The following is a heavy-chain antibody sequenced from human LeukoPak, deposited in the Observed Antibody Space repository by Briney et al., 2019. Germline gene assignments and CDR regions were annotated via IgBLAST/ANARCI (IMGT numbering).Heavy chain of an antibody. CDR2: INPSSGGT. V-gene: IGHV1-2*02. Sequence: ASVKVSCKASGYTFTGYYIQWVRQAPGQGLEWMGWINPSSGGTNYAQRFQGRVTMTRDTSISTAYMELSRLRSDDTAVYYCARQSGSPRDAFDIWGQGTMVTVSS. J-gene: IGHJ3*02. CDR1: GYTFTGYY. CDR3: ARQSGSPRDAFDI.